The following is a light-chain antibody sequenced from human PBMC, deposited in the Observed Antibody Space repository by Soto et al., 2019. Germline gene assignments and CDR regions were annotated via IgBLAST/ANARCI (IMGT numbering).Light chain of an antibody. J-gene: IGKJ4*01. Sequence: EIAMTQSPATLSVSPGERATLSCRASQNVNSNLAWYQQKPGQAPRLLIYGASTRATGIPARFSGSGSGTEFTVTISSLQSEDFAVYYCQQRSSWPLLTFGGGTKVEI. CDR2: GAS. CDR1: QNVNSN. V-gene: IGKV3-15*01. CDR3: QQRSSWPLLT.